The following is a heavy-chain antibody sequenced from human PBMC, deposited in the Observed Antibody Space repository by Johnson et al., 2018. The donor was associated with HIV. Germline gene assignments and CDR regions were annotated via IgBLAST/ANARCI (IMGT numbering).Heavy chain of an antibody. CDR2: IWYDGSNK. V-gene: IGHV3-33*06. Sequence: QVQLVESGGGVVQPGRSLRLSCAASGFTFSYYGMHWVRQAPGKGLEWVAVIWYDGSNKNYADSVTGRFTISRDNSKNTLYLQMNSLRAEDTAVYYCAKPLEMATISDAFDIWGQGTMVTVSS. CDR1: GFTFSYYG. J-gene: IGHJ3*02. CDR3: AKPLEMATISDAFDI. D-gene: IGHD5-24*01.